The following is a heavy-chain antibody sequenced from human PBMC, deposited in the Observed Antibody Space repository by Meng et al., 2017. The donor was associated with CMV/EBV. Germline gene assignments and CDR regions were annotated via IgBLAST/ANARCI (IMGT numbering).Heavy chain of an antibody. D-gene: IGHD1-26*01. J-gene: IGHJ6*02. Sequence: AESLRPSCAASGFSFSIYATHCVRQAPGKGLEYDSAISSNGGSTYYADSVKGRFTISRDNSKNTLYLQMGSLRAEDMAVYYCARSVGELPVYYYGMDVWGQGTTVTVSS. CDR1: GFSFSIYA. CDR2: ISSNGGST. CDR3: ARSVGELPVYYYGMDV. V-gene: IGHV3-64*02.